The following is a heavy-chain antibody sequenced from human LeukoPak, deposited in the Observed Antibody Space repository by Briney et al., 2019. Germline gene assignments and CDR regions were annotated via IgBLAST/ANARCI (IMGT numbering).Heavy chain of an antibody. Sequence: SETLSLTCTVSGGSISSYYWSWIRQPPGKGLEWIGYIYYSGSTNYNPSLKSRVTISVDTSKNQFSLKLSSVTAADTAVYYCARDPRYDSSGYRHAFWYFDLWGRGALVTVSS. CDR3: ARDPRYDSSGYRHAFWYFDL. CDR2: IYYSGST. CDR1: GGSISSYY. D-gene: IGHD3-22*01. J-gene: IGHJ2*01. V-gene: IGHV4-59*01.